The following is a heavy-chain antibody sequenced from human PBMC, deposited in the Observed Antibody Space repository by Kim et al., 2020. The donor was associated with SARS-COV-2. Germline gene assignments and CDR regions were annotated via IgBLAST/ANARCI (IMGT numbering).Heavy chain of an antibody. J-gene: IGHJ1*01. CDR2: ISGSGGST. V-gene: IGHV3-23*01. D-gene: IGHD5-18*01. CDR3: AKDVGYSYGYGYFQH. Sequence: GGSLRLSCAASGFTFSSYAMSWVRQAPGKGLEWVSAISGSGGSTYYADSVKGRFTISRDNSKNTLYLQMNSLRAEDTAVYYCAKDVGYSYGYGYFQHWGQGTLVTVSS. CDR1: GFTFSSYA.